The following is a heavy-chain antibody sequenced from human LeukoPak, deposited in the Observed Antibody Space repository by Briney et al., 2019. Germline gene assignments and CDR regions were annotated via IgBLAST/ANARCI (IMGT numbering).Heavy chain of an antibody. CDR1: GFTFTTSA. D-gene: IGHD2-15*01. CDR2: IVVGSGNT. J-gene: IGHJ4*02. CDR3: AATTHSPDVGVVAAAFDY. V-gene: IGHV1-58*01. Sequence: GASVKVSCKASGFTFTTSALQWVRPARGERLEWIGWIVVGSGNTNYAQNFQERVTITRDMSTSTAYMELSSLRSEDTAVYYCAATTHSPDVGVVAAAFDYWGQGTLVTVSS.